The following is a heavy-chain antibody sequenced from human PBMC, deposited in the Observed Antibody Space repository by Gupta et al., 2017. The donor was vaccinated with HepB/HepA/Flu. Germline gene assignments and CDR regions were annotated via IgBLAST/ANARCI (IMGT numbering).Heavy chain of an antibody. V-gene: IGHV3-49*04. J-gene: IGHJ2*01. Sequence: EVQVVESGGGLVQPGRSLRLSCTGSGFTFGDYAMTWVRQAPAKGLEWVGFIRSKAYGGTTEYAASVKGRFTISRDDSKSIAYLQMNSLKTDDTAIYYCTRVPSATVLTLGWYFDLWGRGTLVIVSS. CDR3: TRVPSATVLTLGWYFDL. D-gene: IGHD4/OR15-4a*01. CDR2: IRSKAYGGTT. CDR1: GFTFGDYA.